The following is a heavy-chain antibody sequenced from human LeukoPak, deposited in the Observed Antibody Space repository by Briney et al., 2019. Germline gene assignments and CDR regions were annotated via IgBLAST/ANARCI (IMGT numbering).Heavy chain of an antibody. J-gene: IGHJ4*02. CDR2: INHSGST. V-gene: IGHV4-34*01. Sequence: SETLSLTCAVYGGSFSGYYWSWIRQPPGKGLEWIGEINHSGSTNYNPSLKSRVTISVDTFKNQFSLKLSSVTAADTAVYYCARVLGGLRWSRIGRWGQGTLVTVSS. D-gene: IGHD4-17*01. CDR1: GGSFSGYY. CDR3: ARVLGGLRWSRIGR.